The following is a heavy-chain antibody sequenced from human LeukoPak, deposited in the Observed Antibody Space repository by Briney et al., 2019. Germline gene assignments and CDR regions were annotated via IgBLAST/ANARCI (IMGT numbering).Heavy chain of an antibody. CDR1: GGSISSYF. CDR2: VYYTGST. CDR3: AKSSSGWYVFFDY. J-gene: IGHJ4*02. V-gene: IGHV4-59*08. Sequence: PSETLSLTCTVSGGSISSYFWSWIRQPPGKGLEWIGFVYYTGSTNYSPSLKSRVTISVDTSKNQFSLKLSSVTAADTAVYYCAKSSSGWYVFFDYWGQGTLVTVSS. D-gene: IGHD6-19*01.